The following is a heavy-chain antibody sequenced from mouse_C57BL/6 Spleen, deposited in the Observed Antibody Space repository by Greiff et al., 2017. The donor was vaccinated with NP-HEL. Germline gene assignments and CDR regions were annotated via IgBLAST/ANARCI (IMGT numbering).Heavy chain of an antibody. V-gene: IGHV1-69*01. CDR1: GYTFTSYW. CDR2: IDPSDSYT. D-gene: IGHD1-1*01. CDR3: ARSTTVVARYFDV. Sequence: QVQLQQSGAELVMPGASVKLSCKASGYTFTSYWMHWVKQRPGQGLEWIGEIDPSDSYTNYNQKFKGKSTLTVDKSSSTAYMQLSSLTSEDSAVYYCARSTTVVARYFDVWGTGTTVTVSS. J-gene: IGHJ1*03.